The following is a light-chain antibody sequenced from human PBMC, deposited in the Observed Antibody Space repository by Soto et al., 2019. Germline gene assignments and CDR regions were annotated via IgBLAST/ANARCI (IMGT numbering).Light chain of an antibody. Sequence: EIVLTQSPGTLSLSPGERATLSCRASQSVSSYLAWYQQKPGQAPRLLIYDASNRATGIPARFSGSGSGTDYTLTIRSLEPEDFGVYYCQQRSNWPPVTFGGGTTGDIK. CDR2: DAS. CDR1: QSVSSY. CDR3: QQRSNWPPVT. V-gene: IGKV3-11*01. J-gene: IGKJ4*01.